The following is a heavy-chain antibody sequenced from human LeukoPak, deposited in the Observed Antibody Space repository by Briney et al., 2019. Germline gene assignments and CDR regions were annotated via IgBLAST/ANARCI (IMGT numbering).Heavy chain of an antibody. D-gene: IGHD2/OR15-2a*01. CDR2: IKQDGSEK. CDR1: GFSFSTYW. J-gene: IGHJ4*02. V-gene: IGHV3-7*04. Sequence: PGGSLRLSCAASGFSFSTYWMTWVRQAPGKGLEWVANIKQDGSEKNYVDSAKGRFTISRDNAKNSLSLQMDSLRAEDTALYYCARNMGDYWGQGTLVTVSS. CDR3: ARNMGDY.